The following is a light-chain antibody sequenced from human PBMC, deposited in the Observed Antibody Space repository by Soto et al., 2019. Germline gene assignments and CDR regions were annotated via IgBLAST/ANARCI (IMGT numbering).Light chain of an antibody. CDR3: QQYNSYSPWT. J-gene: IGKJ1*01. CDR1: QSISSW. V-gene: IGKV1-5*03. Sequence: DIQMTQSPSTLSESVGDSVTITCRASQSISSWLAWYQQKPGKAPKLLIYKASSLESGVPSRFSGSGSGTEVTLTISSLQPDDFATYYCQQYNSYSPWTFGQGTKVEIK. CDR2: KAS.